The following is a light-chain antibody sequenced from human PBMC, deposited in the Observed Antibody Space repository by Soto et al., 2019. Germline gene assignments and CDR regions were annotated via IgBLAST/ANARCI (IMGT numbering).Light chain of an antibody. V-gene: IGLV2-23*01. Sequence: QSALTQPASLSGAPEQSITISCTGTSSDVGAYNLVSWYQQHPGKAPRLIIYEGSKRPSGISHRFSGSKSDNTASLTISGLRAEDEAHYHCCSYAGSRTFVFGGGTKLTVL. J-gene: IGLJ2*01. CDR2: EGS. CDR1: SSDVGAYNL. CDR3: CSYAGSRTFV.